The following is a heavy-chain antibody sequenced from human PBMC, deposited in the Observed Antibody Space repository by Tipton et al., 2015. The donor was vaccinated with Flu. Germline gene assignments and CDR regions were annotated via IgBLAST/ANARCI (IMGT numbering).Heavy chain of an antibody. J-gene: IGHJ4*02. CDR3: ARTRPVLRYFTGRADTTFDY. CDR2: INPNSGGT. CDR1: GYTFTGYY. Sequence: QVQLVQSGAEVKKPGASVRVSCKASGYTFTGYYMHWVRQAPGQGLEWMGWINPNSGGTNYAQKFQGRVTMTRDTSISTAYMELSRLRSDDTAVYYCARTRPVLRYFTGRADTTFDYWGQGTLVTVSS. D-gene: IGHD3-9*01. V-gene: IGHV1-2*02.